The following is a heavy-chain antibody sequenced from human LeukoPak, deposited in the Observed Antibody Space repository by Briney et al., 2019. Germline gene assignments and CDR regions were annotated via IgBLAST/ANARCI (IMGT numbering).Heavy chain of an antibody. J-gene: IGHJ6*03. V-gene: IGHV1-2*02. CDR3: ARRYSYAYGYMDV. CDR2: INPNSGDT. CDR1: GYSFSNHA. Sequence: GASVKVSCKASGYSFSNHAMNWVRQAPGQGLEWMGWINPNSGDTNSAQKFQGRVTMTRDTSISTAYMELRSLRSDDTAVYYCARRYSYAYGYMDVWGKGTTVTVSS. D-gene: IGHD3-16*01.